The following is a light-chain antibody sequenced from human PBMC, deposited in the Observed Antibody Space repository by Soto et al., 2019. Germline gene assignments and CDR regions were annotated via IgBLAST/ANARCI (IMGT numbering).Light chain of an antibody. CDR1: QSVGSNY. Sequence: EIVLTQSPGTLSLSPGDRATLSCRASQSVGSNYLAWYQQKPGQAPRLLIYAASSRAPGIPARFSGSGSGTHFTLLSSRLEAEDFAVYYCQQYGGSPWTFGQGTKVEIK. V-gene: IGKV3-20*01. J-gene: IGKJ1*01. CDR3: QQYGGSPWT. CDR2: AAS.